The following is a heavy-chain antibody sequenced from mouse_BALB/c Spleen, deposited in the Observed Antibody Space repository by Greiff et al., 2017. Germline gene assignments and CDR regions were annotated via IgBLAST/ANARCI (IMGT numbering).Heavy chain of an antibody. CDR2: IRNKANGYTT. Sequence: EVQLVESGGGLVQPGGSLRLSCATSGFTFTDYYMSWVRQPPGKALEWLGFIRNKANGYTTEYSASVKGRFTISRDNSQSILYLQMNTLRAEDSATYYCARASDYYGSSYWGQGTLVTVSA. V-gene: IGHV7-3*02. J-gene: IGHJ3*01. CDR1: GFTFTDYY. CDR3: ARASDYYGSSY. D-gene: IGHD1-1*01.